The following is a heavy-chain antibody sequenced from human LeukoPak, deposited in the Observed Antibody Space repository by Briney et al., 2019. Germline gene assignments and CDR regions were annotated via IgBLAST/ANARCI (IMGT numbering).Heavy chain of an antibody. CDR3: ARLGLWFGELPGHWFDP. V-gene: IGHV4-34*01. Sequence: KTSETLSLTCAVYGGSFSGYYWSWIRQPPGKGLEWIGEINHSGSTNYNPSLKSRVTISVDTSKNQFSLKLTSVTAADTAVYYCARLGLWFGELPGHWFDPWGQGTLVTVSS. J-gene: IGHJ5*02. D-gene: IGHD3-10*01. CDR2: INHSGST. CDR1: GGSFSGYY.